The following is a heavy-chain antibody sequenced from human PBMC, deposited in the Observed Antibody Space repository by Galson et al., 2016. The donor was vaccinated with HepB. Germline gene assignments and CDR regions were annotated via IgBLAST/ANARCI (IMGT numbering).Heavy chain of an antibody. V-gene: IGHV3-7*01. CDR3: CLAGSTWYWVL. CDR2: IKQSGSDQ. Sequence: SLRLSCAASGFTFSTYWLSWVRQAPGKGLEWVASIKQSGSDQYYVDSVKGRFTISRDNAKKSLDLHMNNLRADDTAVYYCCLAGSTWYWVLWGQGTLVSVSS. D-gene: IGHD6-13*01. CDR1: GFTFSTYW. J-gene: IGHJ4*02.